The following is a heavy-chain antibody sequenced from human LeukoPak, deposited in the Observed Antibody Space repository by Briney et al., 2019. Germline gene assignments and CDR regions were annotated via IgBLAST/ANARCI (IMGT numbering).Heavy chain of an antibody. CDR1: RFAFSTFW. V-gene: IGHV3-7*01. CDR2: INQDGSER. Sequence: GGSLRLSCAASRFAFSTFWMNWVRQAPGEGLEWVASINQDGSERYYVDSVKGRFTISRDNAKDSLYLRMHSLRAEDTAVYYCARGHVDTAVTGEFDYWGQGTLVTVSS. D-gene: IGHD5-18*01. CDR3: ARGHVDTAVTGEFDY. J-gene: IGHJ4*02.